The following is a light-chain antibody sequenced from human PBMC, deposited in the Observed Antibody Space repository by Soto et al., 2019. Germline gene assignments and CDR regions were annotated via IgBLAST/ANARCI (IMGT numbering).Light chain of an antibody. V-gene: IGKV1-39*01. J-gene: IGKJ1*01. CDR1: QTIGTN. CDR2: AAS. Sequence: DIQMTQSPSSLSASVGDRVIITCRASQTIGTNLNWYQQKAGKVPRLLIYAASRLQSWVPSRFTGSGSGTDFTLTINSLQPEDFATYHCQQAYSSRTFGQGTKVDFK. CDR3: QQAYSSRT.